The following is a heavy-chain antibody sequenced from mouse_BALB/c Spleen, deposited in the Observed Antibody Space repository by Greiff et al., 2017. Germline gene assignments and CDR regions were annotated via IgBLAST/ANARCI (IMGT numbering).Heavy chain of an antibody. J-gene: IGHJ3*01. CDR3: ASTGAWFAY. D-gene: IGHD1-1*01. V-gene: IGHV1-7*01. CDR1: GYTFTSYW. CDR2: INPSTGYT. Sequence: VKLQESGAELAKPGASVKMSCKASGYTFTSYWMHWVKQRPGQGLEWIGYINPSTGYTEYNQKFKDKATLTADKSSSTAYMQLSSLTSEDSAVYYCASTGAWFAYWGQGTLVTVSA.